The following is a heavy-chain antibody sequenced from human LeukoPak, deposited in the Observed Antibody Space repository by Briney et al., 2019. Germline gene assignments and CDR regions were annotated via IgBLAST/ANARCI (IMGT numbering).Heavy chain of an antibody. CDR1: GFTVSNAW. D-gene: IGHD3-16*02. CDR2: IKSKTDGGTT. V-gene: IGHV3-15*01. CDR3: TTGPSYDYVWGSYRYTPFDY. J-gene: IGHJ4*02. Sequence: GGSLRLSCAASGFTVSNAWMSWVRQAPGKGLEWVGRIKSKTDGGTTDYAAPVKGRFTISRDDSKNTLYLQMNSLKTEDTAVYYCTTGPSYDYVWGSYRYTPFDYWGQGTLVTVSS.